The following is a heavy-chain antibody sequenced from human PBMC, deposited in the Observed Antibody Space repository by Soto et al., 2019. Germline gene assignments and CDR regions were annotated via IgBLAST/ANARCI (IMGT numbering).Heavy chain of an antibody. CDR3: ARGGYCSGGSCYSDGYFQH. D-gene: IGHD2-15*01. CDR1: GGTFSSYT. Sequence: QVQLVQSGAEVKKPGSSVKVSCKASGGTFSSYTISWVRQAPGQGLEWMGRIIPILGIANYAQKFQGRVTITADKSTSTACMELSSLRSEDTAVYYCARGGYCSGGSCYSDGYFQHWGQGTLVTVSS. CDR2: IIPILGIA. V-gene: IGHV1-69*02. J-gene: IGHJ1*01.